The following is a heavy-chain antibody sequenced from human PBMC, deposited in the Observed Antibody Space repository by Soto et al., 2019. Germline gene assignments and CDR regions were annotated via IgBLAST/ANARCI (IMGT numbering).Heavy chain of an antibody. CDR1: GGSIRSYY. CDR2: IFYSGRT. Sequence: SETLSLTCTVSGGSIRSYYWTWIRQPPGEGLEWLGYIFYSGRTFYNPSLKSRVTISIHTSKSQFSLQLTSVTAADTAVYYCARGAADTAMVDSWGQGTLVTVSS. V-gene: IGHV4-59*01. CDR3: ARGAADTAMVDS. J-gene: IGHJ4*02. D-gene: IGHD5-18*01.